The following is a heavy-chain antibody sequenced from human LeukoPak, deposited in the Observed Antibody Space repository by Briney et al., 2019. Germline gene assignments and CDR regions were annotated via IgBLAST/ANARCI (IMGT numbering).Heavy chain of an antibody. J-gene: IGHJ6*02. V-gene: IGHV3-30-3*01. D-gene: IGHD6-19*01. Sequence: GRSLRLSCAASGFTFSSYAMHWVRQAPGKGLEWVAVISYDGSNKYYADSVKRRFTISRDNSKNTLYLQMNSLSAEDTAVYYCARGTPSSSGWLYYGMDVWGQGTTVTVSS. CDR2: ISYDGSNK. CDR3: ARGTPSSSGWLYYGMDV. CDR1: GFTFSSYA.